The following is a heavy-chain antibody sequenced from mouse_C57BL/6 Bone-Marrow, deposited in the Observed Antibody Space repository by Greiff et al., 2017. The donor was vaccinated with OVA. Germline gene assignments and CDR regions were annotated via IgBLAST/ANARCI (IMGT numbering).Heavy chain of an antibody. J-gene: IGHJ3*01. CDR2: ISNGGGST. D-gene: IGHD2-3*01. CDR1: GFTFSDYY. Sequence: EVQGVESGGGLVQPGGSLKLSCAASGFTFSDYYMYWVRQTPEKRLEWVAYISNGGGSTYYPDTVKGRFTISRDNAKNTLYLQMSRLKSEDTAMYYCARHDDGYYGRFAYWGQGTLVTVSA. CDR3: ARHDDGYYGRFAY. V-gene: IGHV5-12*01.